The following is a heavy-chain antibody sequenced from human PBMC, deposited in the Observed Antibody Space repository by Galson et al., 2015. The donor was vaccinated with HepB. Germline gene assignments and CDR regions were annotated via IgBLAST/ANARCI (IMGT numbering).Heavy chain of an antibody. CDR2: TYFRSKWRI. Sequence: CAISGDSVTSNSAVWNWIRQSPSRGLEWLGRTYFRSKWRIDYAMSVKSRITISVDTSDNQFSLLLRSVTPEDTAVYYCAYGSDVWGPGTTVIVSS. CDR3: AYGSDV. J-gene: IGHJ6*02. CDR1: GDSVTSNSAV. V-gene: IGHV6-1*01.